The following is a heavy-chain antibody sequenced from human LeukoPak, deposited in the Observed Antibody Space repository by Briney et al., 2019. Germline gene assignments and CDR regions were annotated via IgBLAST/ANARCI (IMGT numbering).Heavy chain of an antibody. Sequence: GGSLRLSCAASACTFSSCGMRWVRQAPGKGLEWISTIGSGGDTAYNADFVKGRFTISRDNSKNMVYLEMNSLKAEDTALYYCAKGGRLSGPFQYWGQGTLVTVAS. CDR3: AKGGRLSGPFQY. D-gene: IGHD2-15*01. CDR2: IGSGGDTA. V-gene: IGHV3-23*01. J-gene: IGHJ4*02. CDR1: ACTFSSCG.